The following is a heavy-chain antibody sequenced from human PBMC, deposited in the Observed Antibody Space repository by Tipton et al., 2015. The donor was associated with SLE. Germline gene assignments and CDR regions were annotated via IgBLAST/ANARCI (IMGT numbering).Heavy chain of an antibody. CDR3: ARGWLRFAFDY. CDR1: GFTFNSYA. Sequence: SLRLSCAASGFTFNSYAVHWVRQAPGKGLEWVAVISYDGSTKYYADSVKGRFTISRDNAKNSLYLQMNSLRAEDTAVYYCARGWLRFAFDYWGQGTLVTVSS. V-gene: IGHV3-30*04. D-gene: IGHD3-22*01. CDR2: ISYDGSTK. J-gene: IGHJ4*02.